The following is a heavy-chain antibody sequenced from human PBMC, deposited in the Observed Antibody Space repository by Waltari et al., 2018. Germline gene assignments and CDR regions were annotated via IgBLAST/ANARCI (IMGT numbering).Heavy chain of an antibody. J-gene: IGHJ5*02. CDR2: IFSGGST. Sequence: QVQLQESGPGLVKPSETLSLTCTVSGGSISSYYWSWIRQPPGRGRECIGCIFSGGSTNSNPTLKSRVTISVDTSKNQFSLKLSSVTAADTAVYYCARSEYPNWFDPWGQGTLVTVSS. V-gene: IGHV4-59*13. CDR1: GGSISSYY. D-gene: IGHD2-2*01. CDR3: ARSEYPNWFDP.